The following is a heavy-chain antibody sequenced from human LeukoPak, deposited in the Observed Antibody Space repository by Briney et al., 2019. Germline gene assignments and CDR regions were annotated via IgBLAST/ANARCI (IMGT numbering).Heavy chain of an antibody. J-gene: IGHJ4*02. CDR2: IKGKTAAGAP. CDR1: GFTFTSAW. D-gene: IGHD3-3*01. V-gene: IGHV3-15*01. Sequence: GGSPRLSCAASGFTFTSAWMSWVRQAPGKGLEWVGRIKGKTAAGAPDYVASVKGRYTISRDDSKHTLFLQMNSLKTEDTAVYYCITGDYDFWSGFYSPNHYFDYWGQGTLVTVSS. CDR3: ITGDYDFWSGFYSPNHYFDY.